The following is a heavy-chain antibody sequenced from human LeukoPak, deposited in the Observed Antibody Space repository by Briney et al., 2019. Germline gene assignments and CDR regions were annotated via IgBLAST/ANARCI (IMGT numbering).Heavy chain of an antibody. J-gene: IGHJ5*02. Sequence: SQTLSLTCTVSGGSISSGNYYWSWLRQPPGEGLEWIGYIYHTGNSDYNPSLKSRLSISVDTSKNQFSLTVTSVTAADTAVYYCARDKHGSGSYYLYNWFDPWGQGTLVTVSS. V-gene: IGHV4-30-2*01. CDR3: ARDKHGSGSYYLYNWFDP. CDR1: GGSISSGNYY. CDR2: IYHTGNS. D-gene: IGHD3-10*01.